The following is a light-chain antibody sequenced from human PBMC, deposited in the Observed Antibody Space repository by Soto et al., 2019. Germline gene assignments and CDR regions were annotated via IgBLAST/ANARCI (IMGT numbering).Light chain of an antibody. V-gene: IGKV3-20*01. Sequence: EIVLTQSPGTLSLSPGERATLACRDSQSVSSSYLDWYQQKPGQAPRLLIYGASSRATGMPDSFSGSGSGTDFTLTISRLEPEDFAVYYCQHYGSSPRTFGQGTKVEIK. CDR1: QSVSSSY. J-gene: IGKJ1*01. CDR2: GAS. CDR3: QHYGSSPRT.